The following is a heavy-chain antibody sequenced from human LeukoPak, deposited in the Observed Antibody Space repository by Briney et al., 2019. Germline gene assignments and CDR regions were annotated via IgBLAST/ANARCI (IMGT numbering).Heavy chain of an antibody. V-gene: IGHV6-1*01. D-gene: IGHD6-13*01. J-gene: IGHJ4*02. CDR1: GDSVSSNSVA. Sequence: SQTLSLTCALSGDSVSSNSVAWNRLRQSPSRGLEWLGRTYYRSKWSSDYAVSMESRVIINSDTSKNQFSLQLKSVTPEDTAVYYCARGRSWPLDYWGQGTLVTVSS. CDR2: TYYRSKWSS. CDR3: ARGRSWPLDY.